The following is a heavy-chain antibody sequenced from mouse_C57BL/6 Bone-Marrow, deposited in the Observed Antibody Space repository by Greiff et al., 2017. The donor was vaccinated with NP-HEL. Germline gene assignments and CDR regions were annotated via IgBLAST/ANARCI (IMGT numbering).Heavy chain of an antibody. CDR1: GYTFTSYW. CDR3: ARTYGTTVVARYFDV. CDR2: IDPNSGGT. D-gene: IGHD1-1*01. J-gene: IGHJ1*03. Sequence: QVHVKQSGAELVKPGASVKLSCKASGYTFTSYWMHWVKQRPGRGLEWIGRIDPNSGGTKYNEKFKSKATLTVDKPSSTAYMQLSSLTSEDSAVYYCARTYGTTVVARYFDVWGTGTTVTVSS. V-gene: IGHV1-72*01.